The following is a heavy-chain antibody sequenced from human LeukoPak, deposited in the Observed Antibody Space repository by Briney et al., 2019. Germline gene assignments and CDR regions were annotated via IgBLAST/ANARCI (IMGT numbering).Heavy chain of an antibody. CDR3: ARSPSMVRRYSYGYFDY. CDR2: IYYSGST. D-gene: IGHD5-18*01. CDR1: GGSISSSSYY. V-gene: IGHV4-39*07. Sequence: SETLSLTCTVSGGSISSSSYYWGWIRQPPGKRLEWIGSIYYSGSTYYNTSLKSRVTISVYTSKTHFSLKLSSVTAADTAVYYCARSPSMVRRYSYGYFDYWGQGTLVTVSS. J-gene: IGHJ4*02.